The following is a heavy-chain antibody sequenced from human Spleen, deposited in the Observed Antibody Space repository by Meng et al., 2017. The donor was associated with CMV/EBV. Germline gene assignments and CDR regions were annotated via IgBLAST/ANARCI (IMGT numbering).Heavy chain of an antibody. CDR2: ITRDGGDT. CDR3: AKDGGSRWGTAFCSSTYCSKPHH. CDR1: GFTFDDYA. D-gene: IGHD2-2*01. Sequence: GGSLRLSCAASGFTFDDYAMHWVRQAPGKGLEWLSLITRDGGDTYYAASVKGRFTISRDNIRESLYLQMNSLKPEDTALYYCAKDGGSRWGTAFCSSTYCSKPHHWGQGTLVTVSS. V-gene: IGHV3-43D*03. J-gene: IGHJ5*02.